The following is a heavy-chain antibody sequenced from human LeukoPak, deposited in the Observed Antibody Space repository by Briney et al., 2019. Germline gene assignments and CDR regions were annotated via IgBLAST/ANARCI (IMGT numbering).Heavy chain of an antibody. CDR3: ARKFDGYRLDY. CDR2: INPSDGST. CDR1: GYTFTSYY. D-gene: IGHD5-24*01. V-gene: IGHV1-46*01. Sequence: ASVKVSCKASGYTFTSYYIHWVRQAPGQGLEWMGIINPSDGSTSYAQKFQGRVTMTRDTSTGTVYMELSSLRSEGTAVYYCARKFDGYRLDYWGQGTLVTVSS. J-gene: IGHJ4*02.